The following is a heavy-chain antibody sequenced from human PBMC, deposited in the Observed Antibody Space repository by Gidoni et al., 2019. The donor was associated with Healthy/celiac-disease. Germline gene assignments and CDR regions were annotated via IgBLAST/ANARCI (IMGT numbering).Heavy chain of an antibody. Sequence: EVQLVESGGVVVQPGGSLTPSCAASGFTFDDYTMPWVRQAPGKGLEWVSLISWDGGSTYYADSVKGRFTISRDNSKNSLYLQMNSLRTEDTALYYCAKEAYSSSWFDYWGQGTLVTVSS. J-gene: IGHJ5*01. CDR1: GFTFDDYT. D-gene: IGHD6-13*01. CDR3: AKEAYSSSWFDY. CDR2: ISWDGGST. V-gene: IGHV3-43*01.